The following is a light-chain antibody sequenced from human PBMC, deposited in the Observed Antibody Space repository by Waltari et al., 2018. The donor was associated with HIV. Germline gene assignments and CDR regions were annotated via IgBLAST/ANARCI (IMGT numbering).Light chain of an antibody. V-gene: IGKV1-12*01. CDR1: QSISTW. Sequence: DIQMTQSPSLVSASVGDRVTITCRTSQSISTWLSWYHQKPGTAPTLLIFASSTLHSGIPGRFSGSGSGTNFTLSISNIQPDDFAIYHCQQAHSLPWTFGQGTKVE. J-gene: IGKJ1*01. CDR3: QQAHSLPWT. CDR2: ASS.